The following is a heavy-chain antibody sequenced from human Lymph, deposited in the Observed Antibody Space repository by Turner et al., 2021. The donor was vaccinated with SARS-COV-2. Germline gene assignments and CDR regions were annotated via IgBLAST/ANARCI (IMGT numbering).Heavy chain of an antibody. CDR3: ARSNFDWLFSPDWFDP. V-gene: IGHV1-18*01. J-gene: IGHJ5*02. CDR1: GYTFTNYG. D-gene: IGHD3-9*01. CDR2: ISGNNDNT. Sequence: QVQLVQSGAEEKEPGASVKVACKAAGYTFTNYGISWVRQVPGEGLEWMGWISGNNDNTNYAQKLQGRVTMTTDTSTGTAYMELRSLRSDDTAVYYCARSNFDWLFSPDWFDPWGQGTLVIVSS.